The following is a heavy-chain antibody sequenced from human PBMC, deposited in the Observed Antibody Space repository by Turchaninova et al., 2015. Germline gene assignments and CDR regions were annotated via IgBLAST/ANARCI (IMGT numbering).Heavy chain of an antibody. V-gene: IGHV4-38-2*01. CDR3: GRHGYSYGSY. CDR1: GYSISSGYY. CDR2: IDRTGST. J-gene: IGHJ4*02. D-gene: IGHD5-18*01. Sequence: QVQLQESGPGLVEPSETLSLTCAVSGYSISSGYYWGWLRKPPGKGLEWIGSIDRTGSTYYNPSLKSRVTISVDTSKNQFSLKLSSVTAADTAVYYCGRHGYSYGSYWGQGTLVTVSS.